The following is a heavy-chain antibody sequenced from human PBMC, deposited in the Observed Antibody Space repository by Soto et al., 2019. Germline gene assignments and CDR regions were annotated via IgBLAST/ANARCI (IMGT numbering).Heavy chain of an antibody. CDR3: ARESSSWYVVNWFDP. D-gene: IGHD6-13*01. CDR1: GYTFTSYA. J-gene: IGHJ5*02. CDR2: INAGNGNT. V-gene: IGHV1-3*01. Sequence: ASVKVSCKASGYTFTSYAMHWVRQAPGQRLEWMGWINAGNGNTKYSQKFQGRVTITRDTSASTAYMELSSPRSEDTAVYYCARESSSWYVVNWFDPWGQGTLVTVSS.